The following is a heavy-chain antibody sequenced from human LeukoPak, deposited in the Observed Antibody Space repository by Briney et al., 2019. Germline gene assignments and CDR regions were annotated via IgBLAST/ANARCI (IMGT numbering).Heavy chain of an antibody. V-gene: IGHV4-30-4*01. Sequence: PSETLSLTCTVSGGSISSGDYYWSWIRQPPGKGLEWIAYMYYSGSTYYNPSLKSRLTISVDTSKNQFSLNLSSVTAADTAVYYCVRDYGPNLYYFEYWGQGSLVTVSS. CDR1: GGSISSGDYY. CDR3: VRDYGPNLYYFEY. J-gene: IGHJ4*02. CDR2: MYYSGST. D-gene: IGHD4-17*01.